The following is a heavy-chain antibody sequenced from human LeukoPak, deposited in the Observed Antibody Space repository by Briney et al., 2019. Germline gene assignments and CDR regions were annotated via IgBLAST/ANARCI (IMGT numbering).Heavy chain of an antibody. CDR1: GFTFDDYA. D-gene: IGHD5-12*01. CDR2: ISWDGGST. CDR3: AKDRGSGYDPYFDC. J-gene: IGHJ4*02. V-gene: IGHV3-43D*03. Sequence: GGSLRLSCAASGFTFDDYAMHWVRQAPGKGLEWVSLISWDGGSTYYADSVKGRFTISRDNNKNSLYLQMNSLRAEDTALYYCAKDRGSGYDPYFDCWGQGTLVTVSS.